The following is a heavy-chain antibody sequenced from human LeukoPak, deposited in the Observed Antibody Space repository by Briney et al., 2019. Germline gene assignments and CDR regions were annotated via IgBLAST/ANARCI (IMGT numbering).Heavy chain of an antibody. Sequence: SEPLSLPCTVSGGSISSYYWSWIRQPPGKGLEWIGYTYYSGSTNYNPSLKSRVTISVDTSKNQFSLKLSSVTAADTAVYYCARLGAVAGNYYYYYMDVWGKGTTVTVSS. J-gene: IGHJ6*03. D-gene: IGHD6-19*01. CDR1: GGSISSYY. CDR2: TYYSGST. CDR3: ARLGAVAGNYYYYYMDV. V-gene: IGHV4-59*01.